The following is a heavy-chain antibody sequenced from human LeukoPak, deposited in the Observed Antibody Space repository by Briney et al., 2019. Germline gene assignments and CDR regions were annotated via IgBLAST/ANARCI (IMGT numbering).Heavy chain of an antibody. D-gene: IGHD5-12*01. Sequence: PSETLSLTCSVSDDSLSSYYWNWFRQPPGKGLEWVGLVSYSGTTKYNPSLKSRLTISEDKSTNQCSLPLNSVTAADTAVYYCARVGGWLTPDWGQGTLVTVSS. CDR3: ARVGGWLTPD. CDR1: DDSLSSYY. J-gene: IGHJ4*02. CDR2: VSYSGTT. V-gene: IGHV4-59*12.